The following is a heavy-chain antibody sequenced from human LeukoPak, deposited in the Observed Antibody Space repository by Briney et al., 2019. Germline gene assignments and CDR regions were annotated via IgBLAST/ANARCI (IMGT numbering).Heavy chain of an antibody. CDR3: AKLGSMGWLFDY. V-gene: IGHV3-23*01. Sequence: GGSLRLSCAASGFTFSSYGMHWVRQAPGKGLEWVSAISGSGGSTYYADSVKGRFTISRDNSKNTLYLQMNSLRAEDTAVYYCAKLGSMGWLFDYWGQGTLVTVSS. CDR2: ISGSGGST. J-gene: IGHJ4*02. D-gene: IGHD6-13*01. CDR1: GFTFSSYG.